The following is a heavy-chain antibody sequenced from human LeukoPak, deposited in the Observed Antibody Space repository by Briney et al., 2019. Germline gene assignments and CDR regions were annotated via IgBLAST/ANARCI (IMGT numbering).Heavy chain of an antibody. CDR3: ARGAYPPDYGDYGAWFDP. J-gene: IGHJ5*02. V-gene: IGHV4-4*02. Sequence: SETLSLTSAVSGGSISSSNWWSGVRQPPGKGLEWIGEIYHSGSTNYNPSLKSRVTISVDKSKNPFSLKLSSVTAADTAVYYCARGAYPPDYGDYGAWFDPWGQGALVTVSS. CDR1: GGSISSSNW. D-gene: IGHD4-17*01. CDR2: IYHSGST.